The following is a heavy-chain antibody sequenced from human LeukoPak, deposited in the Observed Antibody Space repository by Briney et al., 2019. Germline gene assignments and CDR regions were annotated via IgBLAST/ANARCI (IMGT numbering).Heavy chain of an antibody. CDR1: GGTFSSYA. Sequence: SVKVSCKASGGTFSSYAISWVRQAPGQGLEWMGRIIPILGIANYAQKFQGRVTITADKSTSTAYMELSSLRSEDTAVYYCARLGSISGSYYADYWGQGTLVTVSS. V-gene: IGHV1-69*04. J-gene: IGHJ4*02. D-gene: IGHD1-26*01. CDR2: IIPILGIA. CDR3: ARLGSISGSYYADY.